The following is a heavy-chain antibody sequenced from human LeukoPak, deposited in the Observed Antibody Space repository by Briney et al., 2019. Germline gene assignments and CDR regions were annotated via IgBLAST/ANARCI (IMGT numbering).Heavy chain of an antibody. CDR1: GGSISSGDYF. CDR2: IYYSGST. CDR3: ARGPSIVGTINYYGMDV. Sequence: SETLSLTCTVSGGSISSGDYFWSWIRQHPGKGLEWIGHIYYSGSTYYDPSLKSRVTISVDTSKNQFSLKLSSVTAADTAIYYCARGPSIVGTINYYGMDVWGQGTTVTVSS. V-gene: IGHV4-31*03. J-gene: IGHJ6*02. D-gene: IGHD1-26*01.